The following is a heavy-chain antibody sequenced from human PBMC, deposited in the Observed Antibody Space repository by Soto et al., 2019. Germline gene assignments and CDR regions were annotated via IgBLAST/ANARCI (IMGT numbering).Heavy chain of an antibody. J-gene: IGHJ4*02. D-gene: IGHD5-12*01. CDR3: ARHGPDIVANEYYFDY. CDR2: IYYSGST. CDR1: GGSISSSSYY. Sequence: KPSETLSLTCTVSGGSISSSSYYWGWIRQPPGKGLEWIGSIYYSGSTYYNPSLKSRVTISVDTSKNQFSLKLSSVTAADTAVYYXARHGPDIVANEYYFDYWGQGTLVTVSS. V-gene: IGHV4-39*01.